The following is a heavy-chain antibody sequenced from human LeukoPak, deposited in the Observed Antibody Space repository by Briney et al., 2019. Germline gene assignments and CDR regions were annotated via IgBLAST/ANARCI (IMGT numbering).Heavy chain of an antibody. Sequence: GGSLRLSCAASGLTFSSHWMHWVRQAPGKGLVWVSRITNDGSSTTYADSVKGRFTISRDNAKNMLYLQVNSLRAEDTAVYYCARKVSGSPGGFDYWGQGTLVTVSS. CDR2: ITNDGSST. V-gene: IGHV3-74*01. J-gene: IGHJ4*02. CDR1: GLTFSSHW. CDR3: ARKVSGSPGGFDY. D-gene: IGHD1-26*01.